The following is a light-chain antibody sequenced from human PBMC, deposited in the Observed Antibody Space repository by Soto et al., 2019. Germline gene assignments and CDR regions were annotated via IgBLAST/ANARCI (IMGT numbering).Light chain of an antibody. CDR3: QSYDPPAGGV. Sequence: LTQPHSVSASPGETVTISCTRSSGSIASAYVQWYQLRPGSAPTTVIYEDNHRPSGVPVRFSGSIDSSSNSASLTISGLETEDEADYYCQSYDPPAGGVFGGGTKLTVL. J-gene: IGLJ3*02. CDR1: SGSIASAY. V-gene: IGLV6-57*04. CDR2: EDN.